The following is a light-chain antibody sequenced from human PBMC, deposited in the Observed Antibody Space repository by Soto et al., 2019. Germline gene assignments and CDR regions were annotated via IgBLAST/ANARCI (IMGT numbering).Light chain of an antibody. CDR3: SLYGGTS. CDR1: NSDVDNSNF. J-gene: IGLJ2*01. CDR2: DGI. V-gene: IGLV2-23*01. Sequence: QSVLTQPASVSGSPGQSITISCTETNSDVDNSNFVAWYQQHPGEVPKLIMYDGIKRPSGVSNRFSGSKSDNTALLTISGLQPEDEADYYCSLYGGTSFGGGTKLTVL.